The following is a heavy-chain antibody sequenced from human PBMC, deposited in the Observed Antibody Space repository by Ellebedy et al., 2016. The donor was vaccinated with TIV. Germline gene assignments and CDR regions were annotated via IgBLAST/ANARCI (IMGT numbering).Heavy chain of an antibody. CDR2: IYNSGST. CDR3: AREVPSRGEGYFDY. J-gene: IGHJ4*02. D-gene: IGHD4-17*01. CDR1: SGSISSGSYY. Sequence: MPSETLSLTCTVSSGSISSGSYYWAWIRQPPGKGLEWIGSIYNSGSTSYNPSLKSRVTMSLDTSKNQFSLRLPSVTAADTALYYCAREVPSRGEGYFDYWGQGTLAIVSS. V-gene: IGHV4-39*07.